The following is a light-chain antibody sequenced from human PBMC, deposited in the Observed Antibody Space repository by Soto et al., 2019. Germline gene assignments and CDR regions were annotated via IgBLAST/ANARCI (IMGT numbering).Light chain of an antibody. CDR2: DVS. J-gene: IGLJ2*01. CDR3: SSYTSSSTVV. CDR1: SSDVGGYNY. Sequence: QSALTQPAYVSGSPGQSITISCTGTSSDVGGYNYVSWYQQNPGKAPKLMIYDVSNRPSGVSNRFSGSKSGNTGSLTISGLQAEYEADYSCSSYTSSSTVVFGGGTKLTVL. V-gene: IGLV2-14*01.